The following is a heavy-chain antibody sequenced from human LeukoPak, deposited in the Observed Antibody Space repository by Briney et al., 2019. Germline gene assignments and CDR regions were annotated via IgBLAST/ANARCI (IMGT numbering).Heavy chain of an antibody. Sequence: GASVKVSCKASGGTFSSYAISWVRQAPGQGLEWMGGIIPIFGTANYAQKFQGRVTITTDESTSTAYMELSSLRSEDTAVYYCAMGHSYYFDYGGQGTLVTVSS. D-gene: IGHD1-26*01. V-gene: IGHV1-69*05. CDR1: GGTFSSYA. CDR3: AMGHSYYFDY. J-gene: IGHJ4*02. CDR2: IIPIFGTA.